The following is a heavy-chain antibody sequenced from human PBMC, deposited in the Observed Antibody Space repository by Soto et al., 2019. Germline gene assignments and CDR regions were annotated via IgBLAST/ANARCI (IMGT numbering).Heavy chain of an antibody. D-gene: IGHD3-10*01. V-gene: IGHV4-4*02. CDR3: ARDRPRRGVRGVIPAFDP. J-gene: IGHJ5*02. CDR1: GGSISSSNW. Sequence: QVQLQESGPGLVKPSGTLSLTCAVSGGSISSSNWWSWVRQPPGKGLEWIGEIYHSGSTNYNPSLKIRVTISVDKSKNQFSLKLSSVTAADTAVYYCARDRPRRGVRGVIPAFDPWGQGTLVTVSS. CDR2: IYHSGST.